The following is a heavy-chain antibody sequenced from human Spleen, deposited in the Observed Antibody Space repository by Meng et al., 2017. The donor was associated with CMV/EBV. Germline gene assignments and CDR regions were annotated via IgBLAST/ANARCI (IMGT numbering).Heavy chain of an antibody. J-gene: IGHJ4*02. Sequence: VSRKAYGDTFTAHYDNWVRQEPGKGLEWMGWIHPNRGETKYAQQFKGRVTLTRDTSINTGYMELTRLTSDDTAVYYCARDNNWGPDYWGQGTLVTVSS. CDR1: GDTFTAHY. V-gene: IGHV1-2*02. CDR3: ARDNNWGPDY. D-gene: IGHD7-27*01. CDR2: IHPNRGET.